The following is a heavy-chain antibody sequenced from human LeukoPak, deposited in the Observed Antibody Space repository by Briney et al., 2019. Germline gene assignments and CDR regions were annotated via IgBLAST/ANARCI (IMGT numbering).Heavy chain of an antibody. CDR3: ARLSLHCSGGSCYRGAFDS. CDR2: VYYSGVT. J-gene: IGHJ4*02. Sequence: PTETLSLTCSVSGGSTGSDYWSWIRQPPGKGLEWIAYVYYSGVTSYNPSLKSRVAISIDTSKNQFSLNLTSVTAADTAVYYCARLSLHCSGGSCYRGAFDSWGQGTLVTVSS. CDR1: GGSTGSDY. D-gene: IGHD2-15*01. V-gene: IGHV4-59*08.